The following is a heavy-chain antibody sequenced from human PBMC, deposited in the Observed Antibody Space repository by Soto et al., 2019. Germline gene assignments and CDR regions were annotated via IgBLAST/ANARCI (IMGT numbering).Heavy chain of an antibody. CDR3: AREIIGSGWYFSYYYGMDV. Sequence: QVQLVQSEAEVKKPGSSVKVSCKASGGTFSSYAISWVRQAPGQGLEWMGGIIPIFGTANYAQKFQGRVTINTDESTSTAYMELSSLRSEDTAVYYCAREIIGSGWYFSYYYGMDVWGQGTTVTVSS. J-gene: IGHJ6*02. V-gene: IGHV1-69*05. CDR2: IIPIFGTA. D-gene: IGHD6-19*01. CDR1: GGTFSSYA.